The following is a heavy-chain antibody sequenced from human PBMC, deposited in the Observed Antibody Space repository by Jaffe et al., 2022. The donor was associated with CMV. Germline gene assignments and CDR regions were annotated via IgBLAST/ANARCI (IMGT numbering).Heavy chain of an antibody. V-gene: IGHV3-64*01. CDR2: ISSNGGST. CDR1: GFTFSSYA. CDR3: ARGVTPHFDY. Sequence: EVQLVESGGGLVQPGGSLRLSCAASGFTFSSYAMHWVRQAPGKGLEYVSAISSNGGSTYYANSVKGRFTISRDNSKNTLYLQMGSLRAEDMAVYYCARGVTPHFDYWGQGTLVTVSS. J-gene: IGHJ4*02. D-gene: IGHD2-21*02.